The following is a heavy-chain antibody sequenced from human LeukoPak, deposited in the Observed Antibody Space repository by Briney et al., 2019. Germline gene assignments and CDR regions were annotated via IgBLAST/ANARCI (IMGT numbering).Heavy chain of an antibody. D-gene: IGHD3-16*01. Sequence: GASVKVSCKASGYTFTGYYMHWVRQAPGQGLEWMGWINPNSGGTNYAQKFQGRVTMTRDTSISTAYMELRGLRSDDTAVYFCARDRMVRTKITFGGVRIDYWGQGTLVTVSS. CDR1: GYTFTGYY. CDR2: INPNSGGT. J-gene: IGHJ4*02. CDR3: ARDRMVRTKITFGGVRIDY. V-gene: IGHV1-2*02.